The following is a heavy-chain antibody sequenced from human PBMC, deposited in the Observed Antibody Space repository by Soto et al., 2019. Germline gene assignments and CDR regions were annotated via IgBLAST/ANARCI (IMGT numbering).Heavy chain of an antibody. CDR2: ISGSGGST. V-gene: IGHV3-23*01. Sequence: GGSLRLSCAASGFTFSSYAMSWVRQAPGKGLEWVSAISGSGGSTYYADSVKGRFTISRDNSKNTLYLQMNSLRAEDTAVYYCAKAGVVVAAIHPFSLGYWGQGTLVTVSS. CDR1: GFTFSSYA. CDR3: AKAGVVVAAIHPFSLGY. J-gene: IGHJ4*02. D-gene: IGHD2-15*01.